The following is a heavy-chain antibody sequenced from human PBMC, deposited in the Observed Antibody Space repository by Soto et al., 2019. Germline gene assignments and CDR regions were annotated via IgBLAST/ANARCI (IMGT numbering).Heavy chain of an antibody. CDR1: GFTFSSYG. D-gene: IGHD6-13*01. J-gene: IGHJ3*02. V-gene: IGHV3-33*01. CDR3: AREKQQLGASAFDI. Sequence: GGSLRLSCAASGFTFSSYGMHWVRQAPGKGLEWVAVIWYDGSNKYYADSVKGRFTISRDNSKNTLYLQMNSLRAEDTAVYYCAREKQQLGASAFDIWGQGTMVTVSS. CDR2: IWYDGSNK.